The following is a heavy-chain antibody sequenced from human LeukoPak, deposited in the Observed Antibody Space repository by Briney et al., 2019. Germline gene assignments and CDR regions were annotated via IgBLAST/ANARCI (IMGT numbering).Heavy chain of an antibody. V-gene: IGHV4-30-2*01. CDR3: ASYSSRKYNDAFDI. D-gene: IGHD6-19*01. J-gene: IGHJ3*02. CDR2: TYHSGTT. Sequence: TSETLSLTCAVSGGSISSGGYSWNWIRQPPGKGLEWIGHTYHSGTTYYNPSLKSRVTISADRSQNKVSLRLTSVTAADTAVYYCASYSSRKYNDAFDIWGQGTMVTVSS. CDR1: GGSISSGGYS.